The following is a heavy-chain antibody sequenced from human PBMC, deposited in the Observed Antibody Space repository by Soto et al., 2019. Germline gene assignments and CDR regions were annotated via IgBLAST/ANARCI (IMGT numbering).Heavy chain of an antibody. CDR1: GFTFSNSA. CDR2: IGRTNNT. CDR3: AKVDAYSYRTDH. D-gene: IGHD3-16*02. V-gene: IGHV3-23*01. Sequence: PGGSLRLSCAASGFTFSNSAITWVRQALGKGPEWVSSIGRTNNTHYADSVKGRFAISRDNPQNTLYLQMNSLTAEDTAVYFCAKVDAYSYRTDHWGQGTLVTVSS. J-gene: IGHJ4*02.